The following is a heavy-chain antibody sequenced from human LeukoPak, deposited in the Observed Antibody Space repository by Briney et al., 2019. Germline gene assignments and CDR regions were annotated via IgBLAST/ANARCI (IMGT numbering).Heavy chain of an antibody. J-gene: IGHJ5*02. CDR2: ISAYNGNT. CDR3: ARGLRDGYNPGGWFDP. CDR1: GYTFTSYG. D-gene: IGHD5-24*01. Sequence: ASVKVSCKASGYTFTSYGISWVRQAPGQGLEWMGWISAYNGNTNYAQKLQGRVTMTTDTSTSTAYMELSSLRSEDTAVYYCARGLRDGYNPGGWFDPWGQGTLVTVSS. V-gene: IGHV1-18*01.